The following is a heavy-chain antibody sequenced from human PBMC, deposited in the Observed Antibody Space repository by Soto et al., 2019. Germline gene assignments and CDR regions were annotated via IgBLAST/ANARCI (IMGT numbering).Heavy chain of an antibody. D-gene: IGHD5-18*01. V-gene: IGHV4-31*03. Sequence: SETLSLTCTASGGSISSGGYYWSWIRQHPGKGLEWIGYIYYSGSTHYNPSLKSRVTISVDTSKNQFSLKLSSVTAADTAVYYCARHVVGYSYGYIDYWGQGTLVTVSS. CDR3: ARHVVGYSYGYIDY. CDR2: IYYSGST. J-gene: IGHJ4*02. CDR1: GGSISSGGYY.